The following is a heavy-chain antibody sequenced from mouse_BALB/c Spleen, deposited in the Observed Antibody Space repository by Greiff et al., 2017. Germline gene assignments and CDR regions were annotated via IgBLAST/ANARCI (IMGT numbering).Heavy chain of an antibody. J-gene: IGHJ2*01. CDR2: IWAGGST. V-gene: IGHV2-9*02. Sequence: QVQLKESGPGLVAPSQSLSITCTVSGFSLTSYGVHWVRQPPGKGLEWLGVIWAGGSTNYNSALMSRLSISKDNSKSQVFLKMNSLQTDDTAMYYCARDRGRVMPFDYWGQGTTLTVSS. CDR1: GFSLTSYG. D-gene: IGHD2-1*01. CDR3: ARDRGRVMPFDY.